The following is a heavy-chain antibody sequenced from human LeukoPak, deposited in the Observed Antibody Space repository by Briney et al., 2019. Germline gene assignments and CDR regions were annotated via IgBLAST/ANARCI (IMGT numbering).Heavy chain of an antibody. CDR3: ARGRVTMVRGVTLNWFDP. CDR2: INHSGST. CDR1: GGSFSGYY. D-gene: IGHD3-10*01. Sequence: SETLSLTCAVYGGSFSGYYWSWIRQPPGKGLEWIGEINHSGSTNYNPSLKSRVTISVDTSKNQFSLKLSSVTAADTAVYYCARGRVTMVRGVTLNWFDPWGQGTLATVSS. V-gene: IGHV4-34*01. J-gene: IGHJ5*02.